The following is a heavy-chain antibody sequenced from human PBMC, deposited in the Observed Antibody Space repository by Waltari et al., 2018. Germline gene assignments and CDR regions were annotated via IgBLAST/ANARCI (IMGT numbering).Heavy chain of an antibody. Sequence: EVQLLESGGGLVQPGGSLRLSCAARCLPLRGQPRRWAPQAPGKGLEWVSSISAGGGTTYYADSVKCRFTISRDNSKNTLYLQMNSLRADDTAVYYCAKDRGYFDWLILDYWGQGTLVTVSS. V-gene: IGHV3-23*01. J-gene: IGHJ4*02. CDR1: CLPLRGQP. CDR2: ISAGGGTT. CDR3: AKDRGYFDWLILDY. D-gene: IGHD3-9*01.